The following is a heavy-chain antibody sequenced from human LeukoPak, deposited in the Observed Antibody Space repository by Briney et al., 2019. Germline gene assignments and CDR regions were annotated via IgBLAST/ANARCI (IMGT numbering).Heavy chain of an antibody. D-gene: IGHD3-10*01. V-gene: IGHV4-59*08. CDR3: ARREWFGELYGY. CDR2: IYYSGST. J-gene: IGHJ4*02. Sequence: SETLSLICTVSGGSISSYYWSWIRQPPGKGLEWIGYIYYSGSTNYKSSLKSRVTISVDTSKNQFSLKLSSVTAADTAVYYCARREWFGELYGYWGQGTLVTVSS. CDR1: GGSISSYY.